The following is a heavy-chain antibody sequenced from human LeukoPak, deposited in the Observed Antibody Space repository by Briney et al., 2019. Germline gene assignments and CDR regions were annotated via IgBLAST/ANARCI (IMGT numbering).Heavy chain of an antibody. V-gene: IGHV4-59*11. Sequence: SETLSLTCTVSGGSISSHYWPWIRQSPVKGLEWIGDTSNSGSTSYNPSLKSRVTISIDTSKNQFSLKLSSGTAADTAVYYCGRDALGGYFSYYYMDVWVKGTTVADPS. CDR3: GRDALGGYFSYYYMDV. J-gene: IGHJ6*03. CDR1: GGSISSHY. D-gene: IGHD3-3*01. CDR2: TSNSGST.